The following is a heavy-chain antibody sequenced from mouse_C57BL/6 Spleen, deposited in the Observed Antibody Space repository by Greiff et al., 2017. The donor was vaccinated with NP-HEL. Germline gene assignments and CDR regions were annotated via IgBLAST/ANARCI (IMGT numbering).Heavy chain of an antibody. CDR2: ISSGGGYI. D-gene: IGHD4-1*01. Sequence: EVQLMESGEGLVKPGGSLKLSCAASGFTFSSYAMSWVRQTPEKRLEWVAYISSGGGYIYYADTVKGRFTISRDNARNTLYLQMSSLKSEDTAMYYCTREPNWGGNYFDYWGQGTTLTVSS. J-gene: IGHJ2*01. V-gene: IGHV5-9-1*02. CDR3: TREPNWGGNYFDY. CDR1: GFTFSSYA.